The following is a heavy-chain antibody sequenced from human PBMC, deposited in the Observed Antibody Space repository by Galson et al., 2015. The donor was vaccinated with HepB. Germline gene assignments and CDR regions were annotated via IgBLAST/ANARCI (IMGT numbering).Heavy chain of an antibody. CDR1: GFTFSSYA. Sequence: SLRLSCAASGFTFSSYAMSWVRQAPGKGLEWVSAISGSGGSTYYADSVKGRFTISRDNSKNTLYLQMNSLRAEDTAVYYCAKDGYDILTGQIDYWGQGTLVTVSS. D-gene: IGHD3-9*01. J-gene: IGHJ4*02. CDR2: ISGSGGST. V-gene: IGHV3-23*01. CDR3: AKDGYDILTGQIDY.